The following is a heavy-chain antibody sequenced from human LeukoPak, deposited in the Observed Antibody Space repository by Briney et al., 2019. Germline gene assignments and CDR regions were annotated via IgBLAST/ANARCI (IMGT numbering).Heavy chain of an antibody. D-gene: IGHD5-12*01. Sequence: SVKVSCKASGGTFSSYAISWVRQAPGQGLEWMGRIIPILGIANYAQKFQGRVTITADRSTSTAYMELSSLRSEDTAVYYCARDQGGYVVYWGQGTLVTVSS. V-gene: IGHV1-69*04. CDR1: GGTFSSYA. J-gene: IGHJ4*02. CDR3: ARDQGGYVVY. CDR2: IIPILGIA.